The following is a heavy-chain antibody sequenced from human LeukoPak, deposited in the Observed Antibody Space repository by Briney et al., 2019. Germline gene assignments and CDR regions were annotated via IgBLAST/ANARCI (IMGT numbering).Heavy chain of an antibody. J-gene: IGHJ4*02. CDR2: INNSGST. CDR1: CGSFSGYY. D-gene: IGHD6-6*01. V-gene: IGHV4-34*01. CDR3: ARGEQLVAVFDY. Sequence: KASEAPSLTCAVYCGSFSGYYWGWIPQPPGKGLGWIGEINNSGSTNYNSSLKSRVTISVDTSKNQFSLKLSSVTAADTAVYYCARGEQLVAVFDYWGQGTLVTVSS.